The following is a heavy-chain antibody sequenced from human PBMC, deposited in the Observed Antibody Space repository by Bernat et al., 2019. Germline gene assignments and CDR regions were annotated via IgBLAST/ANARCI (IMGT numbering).Heavy chain of an antibody. D-gene: IGHD3-10*01. J-gene: IGHJ3*02. V-gene: IGHV3-30-3*01. CDR1: GFTFSSYA. Sequence: QVQLVESGGGVVQPGRSLRLSCAASGFTFSSYAMHWVRQAPGKGLEWVAVISYDGSNKYYADSVKGRFTISRDNSKNTLYLQMSSLRVEDTAVYYCARDYYGSGSYYLYDAFDIWGQGTMVTVSS. CDR2: ISYDGSNK. CDR3: ARDYYGSGSYYLYDAFDI.